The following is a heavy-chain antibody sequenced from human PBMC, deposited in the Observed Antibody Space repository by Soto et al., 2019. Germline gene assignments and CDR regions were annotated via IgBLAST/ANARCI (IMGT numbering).Heavy chain of an antibody. CDR1: GFTFSSYS. CDR2: ISSSSSYI. CDR3: ARAPSYYDFRAMDV. V-gene: IGHV3-21*01. Sequence: PGGSLRLSCAASGFTFSSYSMNWVRQAPGKGLEWVSSISSSSSYIYYADSVKGRFTISRDNAKNSLYLQMNSLRAEDTAVYYCARAPSYYDFRAMDVWGQGTTVTVSS. J-gene: IGHJ6*02. D-gene: IGHD3-3*01.